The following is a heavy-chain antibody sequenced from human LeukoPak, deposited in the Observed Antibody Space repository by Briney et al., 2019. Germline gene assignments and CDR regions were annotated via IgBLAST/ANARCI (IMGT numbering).Heavy chain of an antibody. D-gene: IGHD3-9*01. J-gene: IGHJ3*01. CDR3: ARQGYTNNLGGYFGDKDDGFDL. CDR2: IIPIFGTS. V-gene: IGHV1-69*13. Sequence: SVKVSCKSSGGTFSTYAISWVRQAPGQGLEWMGGIIPIFGTSNYAQKFQGRVTITADESTSTAYMELSRLRFEDTAVYYCARQGYTNNLGGYFGDKDDGFDLWGQGTMVTVSS. CDR1: GGTFSTYA.